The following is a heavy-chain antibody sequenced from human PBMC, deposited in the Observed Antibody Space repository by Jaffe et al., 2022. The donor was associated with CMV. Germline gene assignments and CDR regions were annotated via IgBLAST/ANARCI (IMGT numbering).Heavy chain of an antibody. CDR3: AKDLQLTIAVAGLLDY. D-gene: IGHD6-19*01. CDR1: GFTFSSYG. J-gene: IGHJ4*02. V-gene: IGHV3-30*18. CDR2: ISYDGSNK. Sequence: QVQLVESGGGVVQPGRSLRLSCAASGFTFSSYGMHWVRQAPGKGLEWVAVISYDGSNKYYADSVKGRFTISRDNSKNTLYLQMNSLRAEDTAVYYCAKDLQLTIAVAGLLDYWGQGTLVTVSS.